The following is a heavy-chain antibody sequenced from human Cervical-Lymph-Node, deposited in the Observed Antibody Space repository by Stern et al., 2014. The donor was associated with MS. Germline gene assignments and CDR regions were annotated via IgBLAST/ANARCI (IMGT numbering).Heavy chain of an antibody. J-gene: IGHJ4*02. CDR3: AREFCTSTSCIDY. V-gene: IGHV3-53*04. CDR2: VSSGGNT. D-gene: IGHD2-2*01. Sequence: EVQLEESGGGLVQPGGSLRLSCAVSGFTVSSNQINWVRQAPGKGLECVSVVSSGGNTYYADSVKGRFTISRRNSENTLYLQMNSLRTEDTAVYYCAREFCTSTSCIDYWGQGTLVTVST. CDR1: GFTVSSNQ.